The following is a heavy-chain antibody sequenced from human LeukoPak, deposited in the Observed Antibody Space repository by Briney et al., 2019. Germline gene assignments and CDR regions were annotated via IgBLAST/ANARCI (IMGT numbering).Heavy chain of an antibody. CDR3: ASAPPYYYDNSGYYGYFDS. D-gene: IGHD3-22*01. Sequence: PGGSLRLSCAASGFTFSDYYMSWIRQAPGKGREGVSYISSSGYTIYYTDSVKGRFTISRDNTKNSLFLQMNSLRAEDTAVYYCASAPPYYYDNSGYYGYFDSWGQGTLVTVSS. CDR2: ISSSGYTI. CDR1: GFTFSDYY. V-gene: IGHV3-11*04. J-gene: IGHJ4*02.